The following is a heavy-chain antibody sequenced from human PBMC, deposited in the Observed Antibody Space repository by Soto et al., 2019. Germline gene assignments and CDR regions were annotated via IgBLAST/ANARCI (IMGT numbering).Heavy chain of an antibody. D-gene: IGHD6-19*01. V-gene: IGHV1-69*02. J-gene: IGHJ4*02. CDR2: IIPILGIA. Sequence: QVQLVQSGAEVKKPGSSVKVSCKASGGTFSSYSISWVRQAPGQGLEWMGRIIPILGIANYAQKLQGRVTITADKSTSKVYMELSSLRSEDTAVYYCARGAAGIAVAGPSYYFDYWGQGTLVTVS. CDR1: GGTFSSYS. CDR3: ARGAAGIAVAGPSYYFDY.